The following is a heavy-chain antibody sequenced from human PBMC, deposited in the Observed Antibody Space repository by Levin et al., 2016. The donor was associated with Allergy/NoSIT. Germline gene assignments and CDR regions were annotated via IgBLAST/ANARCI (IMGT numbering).Heavy chain of an antibody. D-gene: IGHD3-3*01. Sequence: GSLRLSCAVYGGSFSGYYWSWIRQPPGKGLEWIGEINHSGSTNYNPSLKSRVTISVDTSKNQFSLKLSSVTAADTAVYYCARAVDDFWSGYYTGFDYWGQGTLVTVSS. CDR1: GGSFSGYY. J-gene: IGHJ4*02. CDR2: INHSGST. CDR3: ARAVDDFWSGYYTGFDY. V-gene: IGHV4-34*01.